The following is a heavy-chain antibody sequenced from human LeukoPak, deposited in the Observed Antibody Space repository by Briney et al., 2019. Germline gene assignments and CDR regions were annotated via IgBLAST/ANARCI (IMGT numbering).Heavy chain of an antibody. CDR3: AKVVSSRYSRQWGLPPLVFDY. V-gene: IGHV3-23*01. CDR1: GFTFSSYA. D-gene: IGHD1-26*01. CDR2: ISGSGGST. Sequence: GGSLRLSCAASGFTFSSYAMSWVRQAPGKGLEWVSAISGSGGSTYYADSVKGRFTISRDNSRNTLYLQMNSLRAEDTAVYYCAKVVSSRYSRQWGLPPLVFDYWGQGTLVTVSS. J-gene: IGHJ4*02.